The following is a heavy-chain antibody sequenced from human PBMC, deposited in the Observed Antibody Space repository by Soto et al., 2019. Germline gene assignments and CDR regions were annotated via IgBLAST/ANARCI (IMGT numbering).Heavy chain of an antibody. CDR1: GFTFRSFT. CDR3: TRDASRDSSARGWFDP. Sequence: PGGSLRLSCAASGFTFRSFTMNWVGQAPGKGLEWVSTISSNSAYIYYTDALRGRFTISRDNAKNSLHLQMNSLRAEDTAVYYCTRDASRDSSARGWFDPWGPGTLVTVSS. D-gene: IGHD6-13*01. CDR2: ISSNSAYI. V-gene: IGHV3-21*01. J-gene: IGHJ5*02.